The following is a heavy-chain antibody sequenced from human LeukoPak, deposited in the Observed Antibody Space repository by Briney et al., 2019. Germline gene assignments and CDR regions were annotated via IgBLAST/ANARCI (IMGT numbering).Heavy chain of an antibody. V-gene: IGHV1-2*02. CDR1: GYTFTGYY. J-gene: IGHJ4*01. CDR2: INPNSGGT. CDR3: ARSGRGDRSGIDC. Sequence: ASVKVSCKASGYTFTGYYIHWVRQAAGQGLEWMGWINPNSGGTNYAQKFQGRVTMTRDTSISTAYMDLSRLRSDDTAVYYCARSGRGDRSGIDCWGQGTLVTVSS. D-gene: IGHD6-25*01.